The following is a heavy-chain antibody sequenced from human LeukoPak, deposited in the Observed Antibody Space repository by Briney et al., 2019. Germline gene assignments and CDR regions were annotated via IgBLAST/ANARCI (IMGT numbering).Heavy chain of an antibody. D-gene: IGHD3-22*01. CDR1: GYTITTYP. J-gene: IGHJ4*02. CDR2: IDTNTGSP. CDR3: VRGIDTTGYFNY. Sequence: ASVNVSCKASGYTITTYPINWVRQAPGQGLEWMGWIDTNTGSPTYAQGLTGRFVFSLGTSVSTAFLQINSLKAEDTALYYCVRGIDTTGYFNYWGQGTLVTVSS. V-gene: IGHV7-4-1*02.